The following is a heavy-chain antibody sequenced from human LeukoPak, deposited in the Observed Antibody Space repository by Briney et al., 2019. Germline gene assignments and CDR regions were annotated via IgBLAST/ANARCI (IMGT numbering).Heavy chain of an antibody. CDR2: IYHSGST. V-gene: IGHV4-4*02. Sequence: SGTLSLTCAVSGGSISSSNWWSWVRQPPGKGLEWIGEIYHSGSTNYNPSLKSRVTISVDTSKNQFSLKLSSVTAVDTAVYYCARGPYYYGSGSTRWFDPWGQGTLVTVSS. CDR3: ARGPYYYGSGSTRWFDP. J-gene: IGHJ5*02. CDR1: GGSISSSNW. D-gene: IGHD3-10*01.